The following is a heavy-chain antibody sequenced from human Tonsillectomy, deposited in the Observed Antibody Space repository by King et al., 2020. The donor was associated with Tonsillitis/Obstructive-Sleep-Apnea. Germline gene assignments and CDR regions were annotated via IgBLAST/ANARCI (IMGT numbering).Heavy chain of an antibody. CDR3: ARADDDYGDFEYYFDY. J-gene: IGHJ4*02. CDR2: IKQDGSEK. D-gene: IGHD4-17*01. CDR1: GFTFSKYW. V-gene: IGHV3-7*03. Sequence: VQLVESGGGLVQPGGSLRLSCAASGFTFSKYWMSWVRQAPGKGLEWVANIKQDGSEKYYVDSVKGRFTNHRDNAKNSLYLQMNSLKAEDTAVYYCARADDDYGDFEYYFDYWGQGTLVTVSS.